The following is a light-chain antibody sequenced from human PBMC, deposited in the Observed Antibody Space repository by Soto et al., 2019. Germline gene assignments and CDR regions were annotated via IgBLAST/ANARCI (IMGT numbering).Light chain of an antibody. CDR1: SSDVGGYNY. J-gene: IGLJ2*01. V-gene: IGLV2-14*01. CDR2: GVS. Sequence: QSVLTQPASVSGSPGQSITISCTGTSSDVGGYNYVSWYQQHPGKAPKLMIYGVSNRPSGVSNRFSGSKSGNTASLTISGLQAEDEADYYCSSYTGSSTPLVFGGGTKLTVL. CDR3: SSYTGSSTPLV.